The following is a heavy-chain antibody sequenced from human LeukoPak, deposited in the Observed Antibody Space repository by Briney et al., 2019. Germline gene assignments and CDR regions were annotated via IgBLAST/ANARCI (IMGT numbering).Heavy chain of an antibody. CDR2: IIPILGIA. CDR3: ATSGIVGATLPVC. J-gene: IGHJ4*02. D-gene: IGHD1-26*01. CDR1: GGTFSSYT. V-gene: IGHV1-69*02. Sequence: VASVKVSCKASGGTFSSYTISWVRQAPGQGLEWMRRIIPILGIANYAQKFQGRVTITADKSTSTAYMELSSLRSEDTAVYYCATSGIVGATLPVCWGQGTLVTVSS.